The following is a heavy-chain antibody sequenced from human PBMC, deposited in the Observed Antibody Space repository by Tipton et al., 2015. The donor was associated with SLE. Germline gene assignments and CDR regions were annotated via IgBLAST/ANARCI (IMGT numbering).Heavy chain of an antibody. CDR3: ARGAAVAGLYYYYMDV. J-gene: IGHJ6*03. V-gene: IGHV4-4*08. CDR1: GGSISSYY. Sequence: TLSLTCTVSGGSISSYYWSWIRQPPGKGLEWIGYIYTSGSTNYNPSLKSRVTISVDTSKNQFSLKLSSVTAADTAVYYCARGAAVAGLYYYYMDVWGKGTTVTVSS. CDR2: IYTSGST. D-gene: IGHD6-19*01.